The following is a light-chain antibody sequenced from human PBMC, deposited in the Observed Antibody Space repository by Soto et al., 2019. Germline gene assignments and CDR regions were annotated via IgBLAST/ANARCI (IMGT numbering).Light chain of an antibody. CDR3: LQDYTTWT. J-gene: IGKJ1*01. CDR1: QSISSY. Sequence: DIQMTQSPSSLSASVGDRVTITCRASQSISSYLNWYQQKPGKAPKLLIYAASSLQSGVPSRFSGSGSGTDFTLTISSLQPEDFATYYCLQDYTTWTFGQGTNVDI. CDR2: AAS. V-gene: IGKV1-39*01.